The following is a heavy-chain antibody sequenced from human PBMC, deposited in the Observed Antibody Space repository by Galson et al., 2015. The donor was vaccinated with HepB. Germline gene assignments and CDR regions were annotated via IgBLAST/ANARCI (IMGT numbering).Heavy chain of an antibody. CDR3: ARAVPPHYYDSSGYPGGAFDI. CDR2: INAGNGNT. CDR1: GYTFTSYA. D-gene: IGHD3-22*01. Sequence: SVKVSCKASGYTFTSYAMHWVRQAPGQRLEWMGWINAGNGNTKYSQKFQGRVTITRDTSASTAYMELSSLRSEDTAVYYCARAVPPHYYDSSGYPGGAFDIWGQGTMVTVSS. J-gene: IGHJ3*02. V-gene: IGHV1-3*01.